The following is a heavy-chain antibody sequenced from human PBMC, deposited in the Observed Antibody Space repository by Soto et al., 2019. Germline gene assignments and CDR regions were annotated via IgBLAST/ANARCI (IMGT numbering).Heavy chain of an antibody. D-gene: IGHD6-19*01. CDR1: GFTFSSYA. J-gene: IGHJ4*02. CDR3: ATRSRGAGTLFDY. Sequence: EVQLLESGGGLVQPGGSLRLSCAASGFTFSSYAMSWVRQAPGKGLEWVSAISGSGGSTYYADSVKGRFTISRDNSKNTLYLQMNSLRAEDTAVYYCATRSRGAGTLFDYWGQGTLVTVSS. V-gene: IGHV3-23*01. CDR2: ISGSGGST.